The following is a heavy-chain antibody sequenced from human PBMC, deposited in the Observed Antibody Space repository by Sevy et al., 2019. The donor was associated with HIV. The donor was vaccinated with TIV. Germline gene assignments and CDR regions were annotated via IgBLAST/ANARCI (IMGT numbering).Heavy chain of an antibody. CDR2: ISWNSGSI. J-gene: IGHJ3*02. Sequence: GGSLRLSCAASGFTFDDYAMHWVRQAPGKGLEWVSGISWNSGSIGYADSVKGRFTISRDNAKNSLYLQMNGLRAEDKALYYCAKDREYYDSSGSYPKGGAFDIWGQGTMVTVSS. CDR3: AKDREYYDSSGSYPKGGAFDI. V-gene: IGHV3-9*01. CDR1: GFTFDDYA. D-gene: IGHD3-22*01.